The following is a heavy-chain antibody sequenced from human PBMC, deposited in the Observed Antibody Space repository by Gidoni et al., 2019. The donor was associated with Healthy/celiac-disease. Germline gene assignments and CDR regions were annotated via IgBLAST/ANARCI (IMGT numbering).Heavy chain of an antibody. CDR2: INHSGST. Sequence: QVQLQQWGAGLLKPSETLSLTCAVYGGSFSGHYWSWIRQPPGKGLEWIGEINHSGSTNYNPSLKSRVTISVDTSKNQFSLKLSSVTAADTAVYYCARGRGQGSGWYYFDYWGQGTLVTVSS. V-gene: IGHV4-34*01. CDR1: GGSFSGHY. J-gene: IGHJ4*02. CDR3: ARGRGQGSGWYYFDY. D-gene: IGHD6-19*01.